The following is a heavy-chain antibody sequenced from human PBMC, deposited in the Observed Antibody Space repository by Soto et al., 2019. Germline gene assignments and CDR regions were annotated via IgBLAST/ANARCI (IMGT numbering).Heavy chain of an antibody. CDR1: GHTFTSYC. V-gene: IGHV1-18*04. D-gene: IGHD3-10*01. J-gene: IGHJ6*02. CDR3: ARGSDLGYYGSGSHSRYYGMDV. Sequence: ASVKVSCKASGHTFTSYCISWVRQAPGQGLEWMGWISAYNGNTNYAQKLQGRVTMTTDTSTSTAYMELRSLRSDDTAVYYCARGSDLGYYGSGSHSRYYGMDVWGQGTTVTVSS. CDR2: ISAYNGNT.